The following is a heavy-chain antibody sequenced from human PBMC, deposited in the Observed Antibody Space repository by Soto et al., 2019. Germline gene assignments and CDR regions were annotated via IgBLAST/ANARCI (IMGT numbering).Heavy chain of an antibody. J-gene: IGHJ6*02. CDR1: GFTFSSYG. CDR2: ISYDGSNK. V-gene: IGHV3-30*18. CDR3: AKGARQLVSNGGYGMDV. D-gene: IGHD6-13*01. Sequence: GSLRLSCAASGFTFSSYGMHWVRQAPGKGLEWVAVISYDGSNKYYADSVKGRFTISRDNSKNTLYLQMNSLRAEDTAVYYCAKGARQLVSNGGYGMDVWGQGTTVTVSS.